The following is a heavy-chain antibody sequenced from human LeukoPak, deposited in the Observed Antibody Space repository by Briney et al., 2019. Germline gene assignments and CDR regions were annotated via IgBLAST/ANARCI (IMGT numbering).Heavy chain of an antibody. D-gene: IGHD3-3*01. CDR3: ARVDYDFWSGYYTTDAFDI. CDR2: ISAYNGNT. V-gene: IGHV1-18*01. CDR1: GYTFSSYG. J-gene: IGHJ3*02. Sequence: ASVKVSCKASGYTFSSYGISWVRQAPGQGLEWMGWISAYNGNTNYAQKLQGRVTMTTDTSTSTAYMELRSLRSDDTAVYYCARVDYDFWSGYYTTDAFDIWGQGTMVTVSS.